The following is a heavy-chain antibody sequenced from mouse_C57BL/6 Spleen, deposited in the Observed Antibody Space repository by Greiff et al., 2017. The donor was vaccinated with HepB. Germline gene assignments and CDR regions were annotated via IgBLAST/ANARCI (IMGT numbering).Heavy chain of an antibody. CDR1: GYTFTSYT. J-gene: IGHJ1*03. V-gene: IGHV1-4*01. D-gene: IGHD1-1*01. Sequence: QVQLQQSGAELARPGASVKMSCKASGYTFTSYTMHWVKQRPGQGLEWIGYINPSSGYTKYTQKFKDKATLTADKSSSTAYMQLSSLTSEDSAVYYCARTSYGSSYWDFDVWGTGTTVTVSS. CDR3: ARTSYGSSYWDFDV. CDR2: INPSSGYT.